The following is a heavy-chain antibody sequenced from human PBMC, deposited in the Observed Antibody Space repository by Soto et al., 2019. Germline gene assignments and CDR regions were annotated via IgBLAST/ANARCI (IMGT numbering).Heavy chain of an antibody. J-gene: IGHJ5*01. CDR3: ARQTTYTSSWYDY. V-gene: IGHV4-4*07. D-gene: IGHD6-13*01. CDR1: CGSISNYY. Sequence: SETLSLTCTFSCGSISNYYWTWIRQPAGKGLEYIGRIYGSGSTNYNPSLKSRVTMSVDTSKNQFSLKLSSVTAADTALYYCARQTTYTSSWYDYWGHGTLVTVSS. CDR2: IYGSGST.